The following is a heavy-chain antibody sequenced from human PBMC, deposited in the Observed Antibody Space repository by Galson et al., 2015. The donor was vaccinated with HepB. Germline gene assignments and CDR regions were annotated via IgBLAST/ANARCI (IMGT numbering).Heavy chain of an antibody. CDR2: ISGSSNYI. CDR3: VRVQVPAAPNTLDWFDP. V-gene: IGHV3-21*01. CDR1: GFNFGRYA. J-gene: IGHJ5*02. Sequence: SLRLSCAASGFNFGRYAMNWVRQAPGKGLEWVSSISGSSNYIYYTESVKGRFTISRDNAKNSLYLQMNSLRAEDTAVYYCVRVQVPAAPNTLDWFDPWGQGTLVTVSS. D-gene: IGHD2-2*01.